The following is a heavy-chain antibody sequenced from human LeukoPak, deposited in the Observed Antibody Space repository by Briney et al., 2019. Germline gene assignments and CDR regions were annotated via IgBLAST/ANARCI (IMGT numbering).Heavy chain of an antibody. D-gene: IGHD3-22*01. Sequence: LGGCLRLSCAASGFTFSSYWMHWVRQVPGKGLVWVSRIRSDGSSTNNADSVKGRFTISRDNARNTLYLQMNSLRVEDTAVYYCARDYLDSSGYYYYFDYWGQGTLVTVST. V-gene: IGHV3-74*01. CDR1: GFTFSSYW. CDR2: IRSDGSST. CDR3: ARDYLDSSGYYYYFDY. J-gene: IGHJ4*02.